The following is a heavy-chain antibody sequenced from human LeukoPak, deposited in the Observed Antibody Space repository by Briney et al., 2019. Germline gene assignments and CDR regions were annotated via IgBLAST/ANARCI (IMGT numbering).Heavy chain of an antibody. D-gene: IGHD6-19*01. CDR1: GYTFTSYD. V-gene: IGHV1-8*01. CDR3: ARAVSGWHDAFDI. Sequence: ASVKVSCKASGYTFTSYDINWARQATGQGLEWMGWMNPNSGNTGYAQKFQGRVTMTRNTSISTAYMELSSLRSEDTAVYYCARAVSGWHDAFDIWGQGTMVTVSS. J-gene: IGHJ3*02. CDR2: MNPNSGNT.